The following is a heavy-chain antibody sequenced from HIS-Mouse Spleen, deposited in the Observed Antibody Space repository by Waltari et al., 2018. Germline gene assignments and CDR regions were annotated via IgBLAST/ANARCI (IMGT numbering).Heavy chain of an antibody. V-gene: IGHV3-30*18. CDR2: ISYDGSNK. J-gene: IGHJ4*02. Sequence: QVQLVESGGGVVQPGRSLRLSCAASGFTFSSYGMHWVGQAPGKGREWVAGISYDGSNKYYADSVKGRFTISRDNSKNTLYLQMNSLRAEDTAVYYCAKDKHHAFDYWGQGTLVTVSS. CDR1: GFTFSSYG. CDR3: AKDKHHAFDY.